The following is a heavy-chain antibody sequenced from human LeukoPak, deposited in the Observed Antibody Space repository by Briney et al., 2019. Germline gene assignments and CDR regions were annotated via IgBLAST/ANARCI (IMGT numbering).Heavy chain of an antibody. J-gene: IGHJ6*02. CDR3: ARDYFGSGSYRIGMDV. CDR2: ISSSSSYI. CDR1: GFTFSSYS. D-gene: IGHD3-10*01. Sequence: KPGGSLRLSCAASGFTFSSYSMNWVRQAPGKGLEWVSSISSSSSYIYYADSVKGRFTISRDNAKNSLYLQMNSLRAEDTAVYYCARDYFGSGSYRIGMDVWGQGTTVTVSS. V-gene: IGHV3-21*01.